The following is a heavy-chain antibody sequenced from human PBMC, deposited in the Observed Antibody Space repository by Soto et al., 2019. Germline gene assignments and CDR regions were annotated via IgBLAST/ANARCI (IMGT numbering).Heavy chain of an antibody. Sequence: SVKVSCKASGGTFSSYAISWVRQAPGQGLEWLGGIIPIFGTANYAQKFQGRVTITADESTSTAYMELSSLRSEDTAVYYCARDRRWTAMVSRYYYYGMDAWGQGTTVTVSS. CDR1: GGTFSSYA. D-gene: IGHD5-18*01. CDR3: ARDRRWTAMVSRYYYYGMDA. J-gene: IGHJ6*02. V-gene: IGHV1-69*13. CDR2: IIPIFGTA.